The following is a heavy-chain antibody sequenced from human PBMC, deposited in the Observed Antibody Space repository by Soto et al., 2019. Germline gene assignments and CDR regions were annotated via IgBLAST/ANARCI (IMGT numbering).Heavy chain of an antibody. CDR3: AKGPDGSGYYHNWFDS. V-gene: IGHV3-23*01. J-gene: IGHJ5*01. CDR2: ISRTGDSA. CDR1: GFSFSDYA. D-gene: IGHD3-22*01. Sequence: EVHLLESGGALVQPGGSLTLSCAASGFSFSDYAMSWVRQAPGKGLEWVSSISRTGDSAYYADSVKGRFAISGDRSKNWLSLQMNSLRVEDTAVYYCAKGPDGSGYYHNWFDSWGQGTLITVSS.